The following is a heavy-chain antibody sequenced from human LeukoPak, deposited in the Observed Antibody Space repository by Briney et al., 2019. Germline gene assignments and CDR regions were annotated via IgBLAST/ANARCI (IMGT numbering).Heavy chain of an antibody. V-gene: IGHV3-30*03. CDR1: GFTFSSYA. J-gene: IGHJ2*01. CDR3: ARELRGYWYFDL. CDR2: ISYDGSNK. Sequence: PGGSLRLSCVASGFTFSSYAMSWVRQAPGKGLEWVAVISYDGSNKYYADSVKGRFTISRDNSKNTLYLQMNSLRAEDTAIYYCARELRGYWYFDLWGRGTLVTVSS.